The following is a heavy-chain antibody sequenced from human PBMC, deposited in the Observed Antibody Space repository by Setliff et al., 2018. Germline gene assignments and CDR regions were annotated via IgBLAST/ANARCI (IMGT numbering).Heavy chain of an antibody. CDR3: ARGYCSSPSCFFAGWFDP. CDR2: INHSGST. V-gene: IGHV4-39*07. D-gene: IGHD2-2*01. J-gene: IGHJ5*02. CDR1: GDSLSSGTQY. Sequence: PETLSLTCSVLGDSLSSGTQYWAWIRQPPGKGLEWIGEINHSGSTNYNPSLKSRVTISVDTSKNQFSLKLSSVAAADAAVYYCARGYCSSPSCFFAGWFDPWGQGTLVTVSS.